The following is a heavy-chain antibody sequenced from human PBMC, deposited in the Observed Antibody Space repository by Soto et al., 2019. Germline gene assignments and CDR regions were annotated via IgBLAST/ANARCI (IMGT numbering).Heavy chain of an antibody. Sequence: ASVKVSCKACGYTFTSYYMHWVRQAPGQGLEWMGIINPSGGSTSYAQKFQGRVTMTRDTSTSTVYMELSSLRSEDTAVYYCARDRGPYYFDYWGQGTLVTVSS. J-gene: IGHJ4*02. CDR1: GYTFTSYY. D-gene: IGHD5-12*01. V-gene: IGHV1-46*01. CDR3: ARDRGPYYFDY. CDR2: INPSGGST.